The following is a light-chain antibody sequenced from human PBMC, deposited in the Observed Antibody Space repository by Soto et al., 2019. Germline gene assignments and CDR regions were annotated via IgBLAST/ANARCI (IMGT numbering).Light chain of an antibody. CDR2: AAS. V-gene: IGKV1-12*01. CDR3: QHADSFPLIT. CDR1: EDISTW. J-gene: IGKJ5*01. Sequence: IQMTQSPSSVPASVGDRVAITCRSSEDISTWLAWYQQKPGKAPKLLIYAASSLQSGVPSRFSGSGSGTDFTLTISSLQPEDFATYYCQHADSFPLITFGQGTRLEIK.